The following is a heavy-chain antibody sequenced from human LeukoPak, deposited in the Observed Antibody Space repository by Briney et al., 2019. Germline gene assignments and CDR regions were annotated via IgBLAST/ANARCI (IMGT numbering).Heavy chain of an antibody. V-gene: IGHV1-69*05. CDR2: IIPIFGTA. J-gene: IGHJ4*02. Sequence: SVKVSCKASGGTFISYAISWVRQAPGQGLEWMGRIIPIFGTANYAQKFQGRVTITTDESTSTAYMEPSSLRSEDTAVYYCARDRISPRTGDNPYYFDYWGQGTLVTVSS. CDR1: GGTFISYA. D-gene: IGHD7-27*01. CDR3: ARDRISPRTGDNPYYFDY.